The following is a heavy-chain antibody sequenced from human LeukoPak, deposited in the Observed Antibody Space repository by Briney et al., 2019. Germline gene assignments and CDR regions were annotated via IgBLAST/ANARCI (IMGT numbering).Heavy chain of an antibody. CDR3: ARQAGLGYCSGGSCYYFDY. Sequence: PSETLSLTCTVSGGSISSYYWSWIRQPPGKGLEWIGYIYYSGSTNYNPSLKSRVTISVDTSKNQFSLKLSSVTAADTAVYYCARQAGLGYCSGGSCYYFDYCGQGTLVTVSS. CDR1: GGSISSYY. D-gene: IGHD2-15*01. J-gene: IGHJ4*02. V-gene: IGHV4-59*08. CDR2: IYYSGST.